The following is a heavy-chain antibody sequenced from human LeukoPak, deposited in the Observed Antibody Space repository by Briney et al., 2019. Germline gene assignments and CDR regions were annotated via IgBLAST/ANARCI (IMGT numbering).Heavy chain of an antibody. V-gene: IGHV1-2*02. CDR1: GYTFTGYY. CDR3: ARDGITIFGVVIISFDY. CDR2: INPNSGGT. Sequence: ASVKVSCKASGYTFTGYYMHWVRPAPGQGLAWMGWINPNSGGTNYAQKFQGRVTMTRDTSISTAYMELSRLRSDDTAVYYCARDGITIFGVVIISFDYWGQGTLVTVSS. D-gene: IGHD3-3*01. J-gene: IGHJ4*02.